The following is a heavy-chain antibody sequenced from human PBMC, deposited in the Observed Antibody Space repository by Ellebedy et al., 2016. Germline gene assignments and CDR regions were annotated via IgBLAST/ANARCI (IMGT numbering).Heavy chain of an antibody. V-gene: IGHV3-7*01. J-gene: IGHJ4*02. CDR3: ASGYSYGLIDY. CDR1: GFTFSSYA. D-gene: IGHD5-18*01. CDR2: IKQDGSEK. Sequence: GESLKISCAASGFTFSSYAMSWVRQAPGKGLEWVANIKQDGSEKYYVDSVKGRFTISRDNAKNTLYLQMNSLRAEDTAVYYCASGYSYGLIDYWGQGTLVTVSS.